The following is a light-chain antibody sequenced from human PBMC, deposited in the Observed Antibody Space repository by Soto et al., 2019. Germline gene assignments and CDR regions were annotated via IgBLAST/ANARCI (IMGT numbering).Light chain of an antibody. Sequence: DTQMTQSPSTLSASVGDRVTITCRASQSISSWLAWYQQKPGKAPDLLIYNASSLQSGVPSGFSGSGSGTEFTLTISSLQADDFATSYCQQYNSYPWTFGQGTKVEIK. V-gene: IGKV1-5*01. CDR1: QSISSW. CDR3: QQYNSYPWT. J-gene: IGKJ1*01. CDR2: NAS.